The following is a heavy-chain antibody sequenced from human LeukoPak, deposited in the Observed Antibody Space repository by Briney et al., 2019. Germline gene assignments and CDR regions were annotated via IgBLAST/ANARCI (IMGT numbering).Heavy chain of an antibody. V-gene: IGHV3-48*03. Sequence: GSLRLSCAASGFTFSSYEMNWVRQAPGKGLEWVSYISSSGSTIYYADSVKGRFTISRDNAKNSLYLQMNSQRAEDTAVYYCASVQWLVRAFDYWGQGTLVTVSS. D-gene: IGHD6-19*01. CDR3: ASVQWLVRAFDY. J-gene: IGHJ4*02. CDR1: GFTFSSYE. CDR2: ISSSGSTI.